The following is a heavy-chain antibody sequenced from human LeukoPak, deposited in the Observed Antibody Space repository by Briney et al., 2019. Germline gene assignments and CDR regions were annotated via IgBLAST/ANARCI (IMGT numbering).Heavy chain of an antibody. V-gene: IGHV3-23*01. CDR2: LGVSVSGYGGST. Sequence: GGSLRLSCAASGFTFSRYAMSWVRQAPGKGLEWVSALGVSVSGYGGSTYYADSVKGRFTISRDNSKNTLYLQMNSLRAEDTAVYYSAKDQTFRGSGHYTYFDYWGQGALVTVSS. J-gene: IGHJ4*02. CDR3: AKDQTFRGSGHYTYFDY. D-gene: IGHD2-15*01. CDR1: GFTFSRYA.